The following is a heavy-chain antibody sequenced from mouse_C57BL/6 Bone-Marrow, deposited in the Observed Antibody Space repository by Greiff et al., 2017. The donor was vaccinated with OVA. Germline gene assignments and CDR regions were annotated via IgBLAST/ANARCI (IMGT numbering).Heavy chain of an antibody. J-gene: IGHJ2*01. CDR1: GYTFTDYN. Sequence: EVQLHESGPELVKPGASVKMSCKASGYTFTDYNMHWVKQSHGKSLEWIGYINPNNGGTSYNQKFKGKATLTVNKSSSTAYMQLSSLTSEDSAVYYCARRGDGYFDYWGQGTTLTVSS. CDR3: ARRGDGYFDY. D-gene: IGHD2-3*01. CDR2: INPNNGGT. V-gene: IGHV1-22*01.